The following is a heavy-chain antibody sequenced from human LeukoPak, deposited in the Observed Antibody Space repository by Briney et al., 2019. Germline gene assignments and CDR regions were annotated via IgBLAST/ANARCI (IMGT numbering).Heavy chain of an antibody. J-gene: IGHJ5*02. CDR3: ARDDGSGSYGGWFDP. Sequence: ASVKVSCKASGYTFTGYYMHWMRQAPGQRFEWMGWINPNNGDTNYAQKFQGRVTMTRDTSISTAYLELSRLRSEDTAVYYCARDDGSGSYGGWFDPWGQGTLVTVSS. D-gene: IGHD3-10*01. CDR1: GYTFTGYY. V-gene: IGHV1-2*02. CDR2: INPNNGDT.